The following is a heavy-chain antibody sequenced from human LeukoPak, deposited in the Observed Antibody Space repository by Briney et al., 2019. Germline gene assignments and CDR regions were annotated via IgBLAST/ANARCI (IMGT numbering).Heavy chain of an antibody. Sequence: GESLKVSCKVSGYTLTELSMHWVRQAPGKGLEWMGGFDPEDGETIYAQKFQGRVTMTEDTSTDTAYMELSSLRSEDTAVYYCARRKDAAARGYYGMDVWGQGTTVTVSS. CDR2: FDPEDGET. CDR1: GYTLTELS. CDR3: ARRKDAAARGYYGMDV. D-gene: IGHD6-13*01. V-gene: IGHV1-24*01. J-gene: IGHJ6*02.